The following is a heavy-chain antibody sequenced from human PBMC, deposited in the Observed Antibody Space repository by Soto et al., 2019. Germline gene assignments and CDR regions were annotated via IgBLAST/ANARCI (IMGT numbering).Heavy chain of an antibody. V-gene: IGHV4-39*01. Sequence: SETLSLTCTVSGGSVSSSTYYWGRIRQPPGKGLEWIGTIYYSGITYYNPSLQSRVTISVDTSKNQFSLRLSFVTAADAALYFCQRKYGRAWGRFEPWGQGTQVTVSS. CDR3: QRKYGRAWGRFEP. J-gene: IGHJ5*02. D-gene: IGHD7-27*01. CDR2: IYYSGIT. CDR1: GGSVSSSTYY.